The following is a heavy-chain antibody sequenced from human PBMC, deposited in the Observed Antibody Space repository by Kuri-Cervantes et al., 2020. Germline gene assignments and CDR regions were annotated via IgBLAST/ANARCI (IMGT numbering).Heavy chain of an antibody. CDR1: GFTFSSYA. Sequence: GGSLRLSCAASGFTFSSYAMHWVRQAPGKGLEWAAVISYDGSNKYYADSVKGRFTLSRDNSKNTLYLQMNSLRPEDTAIYYCARGEGGSYWVYWDQGTLVTVSS. D-gene: IGHD1-26*01. CDR3: ARGEGGSYWVY. V-gene: IGHV3-30*14. CDR2: ISYDGSNK. J-gene: IGHJ4*02.